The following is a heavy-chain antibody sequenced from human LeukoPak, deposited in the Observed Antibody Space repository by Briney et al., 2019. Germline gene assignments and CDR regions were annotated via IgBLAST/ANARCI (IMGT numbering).Heavy chain of an antibody. V-gene: IGHV4-39*01. D-gene: IGHD3-10*01. J-gene: IGHJ5*02. CDR1: GGSISSSSYY. CDR2: VFYSGNT. CDR3: ARLGSGSSIRGFDP. Sequence: PSETLSLTCTVSGGSISSSSYYWGWIRQPPGKGLEWIGSVFYSGNTYYNPSLKSRVTISVDTSKNQFSLKLSSVTAADTAVYYCARLGSGSSIRGFDPWGQGTLVTVSS.